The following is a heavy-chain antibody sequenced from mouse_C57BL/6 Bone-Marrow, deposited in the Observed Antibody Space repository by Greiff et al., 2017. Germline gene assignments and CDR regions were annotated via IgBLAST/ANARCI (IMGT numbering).Heavy chain of an antibody. CDR1: GFTFSSYA. Sequence: EVKVVESGGGLVKPGGSLKLSCAASGFTFSSYAMSWVRQTPEKRLAWVATISDGGSYTYYPDNVKGRFTISRDNAKNNLYLQMSHLKSEDTAMYYCAREGYYGSSYVDDFDYWGQGTTLTVSS. J-gene: IGHJ2*01. V-gene: IGHV5-4*01. D-gene: IGHD1-1*01. CDR3: AREGYYGSSYVDDFDY. CDR2: ISDGGSYT.